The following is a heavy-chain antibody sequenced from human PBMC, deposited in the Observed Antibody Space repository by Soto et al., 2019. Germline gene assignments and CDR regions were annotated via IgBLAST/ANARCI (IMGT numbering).Heavy chain of an antibody. CDR3: GRGRSGQIVVFY. Sequence: SVKVSCKTSGYTFTGHYIHWVRQAPQQGPEWMGEIGPESGATRYAQKFRGRVTMTMDTSITTVYMELKNLSPDDTAVYYCGRGRSGQIVVFYWGQGTPVTVSS. V-gene: IGHV1-2*02. CDR2: IGPESGAT. CDR1: GYTFTGHY. J-gene: IGHJ4*02. D-gene: IGHD1-26*01.